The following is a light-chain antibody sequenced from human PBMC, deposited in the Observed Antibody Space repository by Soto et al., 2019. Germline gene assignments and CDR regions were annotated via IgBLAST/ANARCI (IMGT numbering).Light chain of an antibody. J-gene: IGKJ1*01. Sequence: DIVMTQSPLSLPVTAGEPASVSCRSSQSLLHSNGYTYLDWYLQKPGQSPQLLIYWGSNRASGVPDRFSGSGSGTDFTLKISRVEAEDVGVYYCMQAIQAPWTFGQGTKVDIK. V-gene: IGKV2-28*01. CDR2: WGS. CDR1: QSLLHSNGYTY. CDR3: MQAIQAPWT.